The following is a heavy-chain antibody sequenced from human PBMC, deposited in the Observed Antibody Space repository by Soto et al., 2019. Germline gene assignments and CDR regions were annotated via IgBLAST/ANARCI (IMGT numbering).Heavy chain of an antibody. CDR3: AISVVTAIGYYFDY. J-gene: IGHJ4*02. V-gene: IGHV1-69*13. Sequence: RASVKVSCKASGGTFSSYAISWVRQAPGQGLEWMGGIIPIFGTANYAQKFQGRVTITADESTSTAYMELSSLRSEDTAVYYCAISVVTAIGYYFDYWGQGTLVTVSS. CDR1: GGTFSSYA. CDR2: IIPIFGTA. D-gene: IGHD2-21*02.